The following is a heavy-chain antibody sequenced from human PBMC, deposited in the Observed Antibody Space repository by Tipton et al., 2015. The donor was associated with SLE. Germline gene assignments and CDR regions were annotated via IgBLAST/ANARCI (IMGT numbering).Heavy chain of an antibody. D-gene: IGHD3-16*02. J-gene: IGHJ4*02. Sequence: SLRLSCTASGFTFSSYGMHWVRQAPGKGLEWVAVIWYDGSNKYYADSVKGRFTISRDNSKNTLYLQMNSLRAEDTAVYYCARDVGRADYIWGSYRKDYWGQGTLVTVSS. CDR3: ARDVGRADYIWGSYRKDY. CDR2: IWYDGSNK. V-gene: IGHV3-33*08. CDR1: GFTFSSYG.